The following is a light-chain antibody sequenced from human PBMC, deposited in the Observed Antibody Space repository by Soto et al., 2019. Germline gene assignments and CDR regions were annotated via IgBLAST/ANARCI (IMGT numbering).Light chain of an antibody. CDR2: DVS. J-gene: IGLJ2*01. V-gene: IGLV2-11*01. Sequence: QSVLTQPRSVSGSPGQSVTISCTGTSSDVDGYNYVSWYQQHPGKAPKLMIYDVSKRPSGVPDRFSGSKSGNTASLTISGLQAEDEADYYCCSYAGSYTLVFGGGTKLTVL. CDR3: CSYAGSYTLV. CDR1: SSDVDGYNY.